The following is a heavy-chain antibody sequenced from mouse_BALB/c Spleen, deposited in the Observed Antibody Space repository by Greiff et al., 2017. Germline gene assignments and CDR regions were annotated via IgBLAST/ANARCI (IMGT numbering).Heavy chain of an antibody. V-gene: IGHV5-6-5*01. CDR1: GFTFSSYA. J-gene: IGHJ3*01. Sequence: EVKLVESGGGLVKPGGSLKLSCAASGFTFSSYAMSWVRQTPEKRLEWVASISSGGSTYYPDSVKGRFTISRDNARNILYLQMSSLRSEDTAMYYCARGREAGIHYYGPWFAYWGQGTLVTVSA. CDR2: ISSGGST. CDR3: ARGREAGIHYYGPWFAY. D-gene: IGHD1-2*01.